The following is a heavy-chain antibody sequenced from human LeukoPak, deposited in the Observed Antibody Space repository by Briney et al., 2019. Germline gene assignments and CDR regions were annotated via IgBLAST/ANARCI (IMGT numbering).Heavy chain of an antibody. Sequence: GGPLRLSCAASGFTVSSNYMSWVRQAPGKGLEWVSVIYSGGSTYYADSVKGRFTISRHNSKNTPYLQMNSLRAEDTAVYYCARGDLYYDFWSGYYNFDYWGQGTLVTVSS. CDR1: GFTVSSNY. D-gene: IGHD3-3*01. CDR2: IYSGGST. J-gene: IGHJ4*02. CDR3: ARGDLYYDFWSGYYNFDY. V-gene: IGHV3-66*01.